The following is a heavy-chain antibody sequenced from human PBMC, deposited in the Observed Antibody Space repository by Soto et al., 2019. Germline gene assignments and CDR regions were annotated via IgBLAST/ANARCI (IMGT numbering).Heavy chain of an antibody. J-gene: IGHJ6*03. CDR3: AKGSGSYWDMDV. V-gene: IGHV3-21*01. CDR2: ISSSSSYI. D-gene: IGHD3-10*01. CDR1: GFTFSSYS. Sequence: GGSLRLSCAASGFTFSSYSMNWVRQAPGKGLEWVSSISSSSSYIYYADSLKGRFTISRDNAKNSLYLQMNSLRAEDTAVYYCAKGSGSYWDMDVWGKGTTVTVSS.